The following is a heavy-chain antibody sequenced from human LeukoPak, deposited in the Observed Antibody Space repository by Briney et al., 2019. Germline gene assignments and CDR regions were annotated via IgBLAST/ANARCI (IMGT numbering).Heavy chain of an antibody. CDR3: ARAQYGSGWNRFQH. D-gene: IGHD6-19*01. CDR2: INPNGGGT. J-gene: IGHJ1*01. CDR1: EYTFIGYY. V-gene: IGHV1-2*02. Sequence: GASVKVSCKASEYTFIGYYLHWVRQAPGQGLEWMGWINPNGGGTNYAQKFQGRVTMTRDTSISTAYMELSRLRSDDTAVYYCARAQYGSGWNRFQHWGQGTLVTVSS.